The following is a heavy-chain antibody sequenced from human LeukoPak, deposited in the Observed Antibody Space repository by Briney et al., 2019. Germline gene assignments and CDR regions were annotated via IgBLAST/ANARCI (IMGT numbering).Heavy chain of an antibody. CDR2: ISGSGGST. CDR3: AKGYGIAAARTYFDY. J-gene: IGHJ4*02. Sequence: PGGSLRLSCAASGFTFSSYGMSWVRQAPGKGLEWVSAISGSGGSTYYADSVKGRFTISRDNSKNTLYLQMNSLRAEDTAVYYCAKGYGIAAARTYFDYWGQGTLVTVSS. CDR1: GFTFSSYG. V-gene: IGHV3-23*01. D-gene: IGHD6-13*01.